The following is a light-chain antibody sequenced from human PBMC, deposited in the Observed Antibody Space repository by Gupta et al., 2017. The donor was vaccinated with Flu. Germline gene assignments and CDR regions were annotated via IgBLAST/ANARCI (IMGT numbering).Light chain of an antibody. CDR1: QSVNSW. Sequence: DIQMTQSPPTLSATVGDRVTITCRASQSVNSWLAWYQQKPGKAPKLLIYKASSLDSGVPSRFSGSGSGTEFTLTISSLQPDDFATYYCQEDDTYPWTFGQGTKVEIK. J-gene: IGKJ1*01. CDR2: KAS. V-gene: IGKV1-5*03. CDR3: QEDDTYPWT.